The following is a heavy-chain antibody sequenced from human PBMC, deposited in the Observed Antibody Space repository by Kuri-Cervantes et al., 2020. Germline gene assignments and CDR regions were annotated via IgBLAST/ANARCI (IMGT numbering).Heavy chain of an antibody. J-gene: IGHJ6*03. CDR1: XFTXSSYS. D-gene: IGHD5-12*01. CDR3: AKRDPXPRRATRYNYYYMDV. CDR2: ISSSSSTI. V-gene: IGHV3-48*01. Sequence: GESLKISCAASXFTXSSYSMNWVRQAPGKGLEWVSYISSSSSTIYYADSVKGRFTISRDNAKNSLYLXMNSLRAEDRAVYYCAKRDPXPRRATRYNYYYMDVWGKGTTVTVSS.